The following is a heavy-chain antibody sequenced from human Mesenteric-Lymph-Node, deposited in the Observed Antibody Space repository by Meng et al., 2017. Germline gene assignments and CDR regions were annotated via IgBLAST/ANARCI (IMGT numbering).Heavy chain of an antibody. J-gene: IGHJ4*02. CDR2: IYYSGST. V-gene: IGHV4-39*07. Sequence: GSLRLSCTVSGGSISSSSYYWGWIRQPPGKGLEWIGSIYYSGSTYYNPSLKSRVTISVDTSKNQFSLKLSSVTAADTAVYYCTRDVGEWQQLVQDYWGQGTLVTVSS. CDR1: GGSISSSSYY. D-gene: IGHD6-13*01. CDR3: TRDVGEWQQLVQDY.